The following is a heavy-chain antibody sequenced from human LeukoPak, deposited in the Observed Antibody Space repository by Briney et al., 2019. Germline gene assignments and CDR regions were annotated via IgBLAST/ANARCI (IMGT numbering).Heavy chain of an antibody. Sequence: PGGSLRLSCAGSGFTFSGSWMNCVRPAPGKGLEWVANIKEDGSAINYVDSVRGRFTISRDNAKNSLYLEMNSLRAEDTAVYYCARKNSLVCWVQGALLGVCS. D-gene: IGHD1-7*01. CDR3: ARKNSLVC. CDR1: GFTFSGSW. CDR2: IKEDGSAI. J-gene: IGHJ4*02. V-gene: IGHV3-7*01.